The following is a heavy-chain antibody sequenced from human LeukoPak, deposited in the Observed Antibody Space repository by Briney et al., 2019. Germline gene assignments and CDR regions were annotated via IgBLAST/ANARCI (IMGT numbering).Heavy chain of an antibody. J-gene: IGHJ4*02. D-gene: IGHD6-19*01. V-gene: IGHV1-2*02. CDR2: INPNSGGT. CDR3: ARDLRMAGTSRGY. CDR1: GYTFTGYY. Sequence: ASVKVSCKASGYTFTGYYMHWVRQAPGQGLEWMGWINPNSGGTNYAQKFQGRVTMTRDTSISTAYMELSRLRSDDTAVYYCARDLRMAGTSRGYWGQGTLVTVSS.